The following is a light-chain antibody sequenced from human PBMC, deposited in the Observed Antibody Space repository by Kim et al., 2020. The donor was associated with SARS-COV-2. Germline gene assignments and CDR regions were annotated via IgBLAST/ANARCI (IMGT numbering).Light chain of an antibody. CDR2: GKD. CDR3: NSRDSTDNYVVV. Sequence: SSELTQDPAVSVVLGQTVRITCQGDRLRNYYASWFQQKPGQAPVLVIYGKDNRPSGIPDRFSGSSSGITASLTITGAQAEDEADYYCNSRDSTDNYVVVFGGGTKLTVL. CDR1: RLRNYY. J-gene: IGLJ2*01. V-gene: IGLV3-19*01.